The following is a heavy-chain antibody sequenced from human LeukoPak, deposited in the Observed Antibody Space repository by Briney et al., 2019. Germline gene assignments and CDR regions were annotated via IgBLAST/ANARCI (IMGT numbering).Heavy chain of an antibody. D-gene: IGHD2-2*01. Sequence: GGSLRFSCAASGFTFCSYAMSWVGHAPGQGLEWGSAISGSGGSTYYAYSVKGRFTISRDNTKNTLYLQMHSLRAEDTAVYYRARTDIVVVPAALGGFDPRGQGTLVTVSS. CDR1: GFTFCSYA. J-gene: IGHJ5*02. V-gene: IGHV3-23*01. CDR2: ISGSGGST. CDR3: ARTDIVVVPAALGGFDP.